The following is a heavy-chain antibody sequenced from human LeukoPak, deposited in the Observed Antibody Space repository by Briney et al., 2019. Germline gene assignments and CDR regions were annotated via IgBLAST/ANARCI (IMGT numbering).Heavy chain of an antibody. CDR1: GFTFSSYC. CDR2: IKEDGSKI. Sequence: GGSLRLSCAASGFTFSSYCMNWVRQAPGKGLEWVANIKEDGSKIYYVDSVKGRFTISRDNAKNSVYLQMNSLRTEDTAVYFCARIGYSSSSFGYWGQGSLVTVSS. D-gene: IGHD6-6*01. J-gene: IGHJ4*02. CDR3: ARIGYSSSSFGY. V-gene: IGHV3-7*01.